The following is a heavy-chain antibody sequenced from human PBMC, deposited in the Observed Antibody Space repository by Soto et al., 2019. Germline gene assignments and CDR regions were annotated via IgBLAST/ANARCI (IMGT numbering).Heavy chain of an antibody. D-gene: IGHD3-9*01. Sequence: QVQLQESGPGLVKPSETLSLTCTVSGGSISSYYWSWIRQPPGKGLEWIGYIYYSGSTNYNPSLKSRVTISVDTSKNQFSLKQSSVTAADTAVYYCARGLYYDILTGYPYYFDYWGQGTLVTVSS. CDR1: GGSISSYY. V-gene: IGHV4-59*01. CDR3: ARGLYYDILTGYPYYFDY. CDR2: IYYSGST. J-gene: IGHJ4*02.